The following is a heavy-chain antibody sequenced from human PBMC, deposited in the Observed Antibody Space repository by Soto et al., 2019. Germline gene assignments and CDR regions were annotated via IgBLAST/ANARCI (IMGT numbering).Heavy chain of an antibody. J-gene: IGHJ6*03. CDR1: GYNFGSKW. Sequence: GESLKISCKGSGYNFGSKWIGWVRQMPGKDLEWMGIINPGDSDTRYSPSFKGQVTFSADKSITTASLHWSSLKASDTSIFYCARQAETITNSYYSYFDVWAKGTTVTVSS. D-gene: IGHD1-7*01. CDR2: INPGDSDT. CDR3: ARQAETITNSYYSYFDV. V-gene: IGHV5-51*01.